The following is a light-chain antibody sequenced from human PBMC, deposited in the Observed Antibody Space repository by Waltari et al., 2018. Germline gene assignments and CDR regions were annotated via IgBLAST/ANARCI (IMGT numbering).Light chain of an antibody. Sequence: VVLTQSPATLSLSPGERATLSCRASQSVNRYLAWYQQKPGQPPRLLIYDASTRAIGIPARFNGSGSGTDFTLTIRSLEAEDFAVYYCHQRSSWPPITFGQGTRLEIK. V-gene: IGKV3-11*01. J-gene: IGKJ5*01. CDR3: HQRSSWPPIT. CDR1: QSVNRY. CDR2: DAS.